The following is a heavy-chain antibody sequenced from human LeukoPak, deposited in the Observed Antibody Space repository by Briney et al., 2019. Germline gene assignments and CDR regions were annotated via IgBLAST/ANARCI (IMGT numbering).Heavy chain of an antibody. CDR2: IWYDGTKE. D-gene: IGHD5-12*01. V-gene: IGHV3-33*01. Sequence: GGPLRLSCAASGFFFSVHGMHWVRQAPGKGLEWVALIWYDGTKEFYADSVKGRFTVSRDNSKDTLYLQMHSLRAEDSAVYYCARDPRTYSSSFYFDSWGQGTLVTVSS. CDR3: ARDPRTYSSSFYFDS. J-gene: IGHJ4*02. CDR1: GFFFSVHG.